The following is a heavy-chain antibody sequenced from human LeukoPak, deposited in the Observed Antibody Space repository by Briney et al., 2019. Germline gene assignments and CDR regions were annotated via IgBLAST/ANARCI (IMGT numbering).Heavy chain of an antibody. J-gene: IGHJ6*02. D-gene: IGHD3-16*01. CDR3: ARGGGLDV. V-gene: IGHV3-7*03. CDR1: GFPFSSYW. CDR2: INHNGNVN. Sequence: PGGSLRLSCVASGFPFSSYWMNWARQAPGKGLEWVASINHNGNVNYYVDSVKGRFTISRDSAKNSLYLQMSNLRAEDTAVYFCARGGGLDVWGQGATVTVSS.